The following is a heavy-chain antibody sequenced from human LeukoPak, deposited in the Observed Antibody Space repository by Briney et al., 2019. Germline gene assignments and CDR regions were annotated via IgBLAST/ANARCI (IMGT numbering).Heavy chain of an antibody. CDR1: GGSISSSSYY. D-gene: IGHD6-13*01. Sequence: SETLSLTCTVSGGSISSSSYYWSWIRQPPGKGLEWIGYIYYSGSTNYNPSLKSRVTISVDTSKNQFSLKLSSVTAADTAVYYCARGLAAAAGTGEIDYWGQGTLVTVSS. V-gene: IGHV4-61*01. CDR2: IYYSGST. J-gene: IGHJ4*02. CDR3: ARGLAAAAGTGEIDY.